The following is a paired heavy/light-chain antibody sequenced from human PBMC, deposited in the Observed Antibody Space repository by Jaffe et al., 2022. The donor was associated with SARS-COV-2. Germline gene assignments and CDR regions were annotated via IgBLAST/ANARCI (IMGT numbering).Light chain of an antibody. V-gene: IGKV1-39*01. J-gene: IGKJ3*01. Sequence: DIQMTQSPSSLSASVGDRVTITCRASQSISSYLNWYQQKPGKAPKLLIYAASSLQSGVPSRFSGSGSGTDFTLTISSLQPEDFATYYCQQSYSTLGVTFGPGTKVDIK. CDR2: AAS. CDR3: QQSYSTLGVT. CDR1: QSISSY.
Heavy chain of an antibody. CDR2: IYYSGST. V-gene: IGHV4-39*01. D-gene: IGHD5-18*01. CDR3: ARLWGSNTAMVLGHGGLYFDY. J-gene: IGHJ4*02. Sequence: QLQLQESGPGLVKPSETLSLTCTVSGGSISSSSYYWGWIRQPPGKGLEWIGSIYYSGSTYYNPSLKSRVTISVDTSKNQFSLKLSSVTAADTAVYYCARLWGSNTAMVLGHGGLYFDYWGQGTLVTVSS. CDR1: GGSISSSSYY.